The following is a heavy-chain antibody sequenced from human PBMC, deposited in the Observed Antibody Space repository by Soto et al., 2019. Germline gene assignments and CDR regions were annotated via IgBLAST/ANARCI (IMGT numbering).Heavy chain of an antibody. D-gene: IGHD2-15*01. CDR3: TKVVAYYHYDMDV. J-gene: IGHJ6*02. CDR1: GFRFTKAW. Sequence: EVQMVESGGGLVKPGGPFILSCAASGFRFTKAWRNWFGRAPGKGLEWVGGIKSKRDGGTINYASPGKGGFTISRDDSKTTLYLQMTSLETEDRAVYYDTKVVAYYHYDMDVWGQGTTFTVSS. CDR2: IKSKRDGGTI. V-gene: IGHV3-15*07.